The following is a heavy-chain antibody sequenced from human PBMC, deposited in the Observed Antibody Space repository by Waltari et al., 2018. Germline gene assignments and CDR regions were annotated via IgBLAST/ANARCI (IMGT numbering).Heavy chain of an antibody. CDR3: ARDEGGYYYYYGMDV. Sequence: VQLVQSGAEVKKPGSSVKFSCQAAGGTFSSYAIRWVRQAPGQGLEWMGRIIPIFGTANYAQKCQGRVTITTDESTSTAYMELSSLRAEDTAVYYCARDEGGYYYYYGMDVWGQGTTVTVSS. V-gene: IGHV1-69*05. CDR1: GGTFSSYA. J-gene: IGHJ6*02. CDR2: IIPIFGTA.